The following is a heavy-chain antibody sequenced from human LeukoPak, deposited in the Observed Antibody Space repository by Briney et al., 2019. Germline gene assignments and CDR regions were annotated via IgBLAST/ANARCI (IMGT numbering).Heavy chain of an antibody. CDR2: IYYSGST. Sequence: YPSETLSLTCTVSGGSISSYYWSWIRQPPGKGLEWIGYIYYSGSTNYNPSLKSRVTISVDTSKNQFSLKLSSVTAADTAVYYCARHKGAAAHDAFDIWGQGTMVTVSS. J-gene: IGHJ3*02. CDR3: ARHKGAAAHDAFDI. V-gene: IGHV4-59*08. CDR1: GGSISSYY. D-gene: IGHD2-2*01.